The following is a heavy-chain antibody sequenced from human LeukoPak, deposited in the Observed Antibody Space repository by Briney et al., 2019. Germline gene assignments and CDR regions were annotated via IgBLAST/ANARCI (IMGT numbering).Heavy chain of an antibody. D-gene: IGHD4-17*01. CDR2: IYYSGST. J-gene: IGHJ4*02. CDR3: AREVDYGDYHGPYDY. CDR1: GGSISSYY. Sequence: PSETLSLTCTVSGGSISSYYWTWIRQPPGKGLEWIGYIYYSGSTNYNPSLKSRVTISVDTSNNQFSLKLSSVTAADTAVYYCAREVDYGDYHGPYDYWGQGTLVTVSS. V-gene: IGHV4-59*01.